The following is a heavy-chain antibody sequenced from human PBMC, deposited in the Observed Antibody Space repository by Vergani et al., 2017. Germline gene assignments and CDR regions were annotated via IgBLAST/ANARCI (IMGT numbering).Heavy chain of an antibody. J-gene: IGHJ6*02. CDR3: TTDPRYCGDGSCYWLRDHHYYGMDV. CDR1: GFSFRNAW. Sequence: EVQLVESGGGIVKPGGSLRLSCVASGFSFRNAWMNWVRRTPVKGLEWVGRIKSTFDRGTTDYAAAVKGRFTISRDDSKNTLFLQMNGLKTEDIGVYYCTTDPRYCGDGSCYWLRDHHYYGMDVWGQGTTVTVSS. V-gene: IGHV3-15*07. D-gene: IGHD2-21*01. CDR2: IKSTFDRGTT.